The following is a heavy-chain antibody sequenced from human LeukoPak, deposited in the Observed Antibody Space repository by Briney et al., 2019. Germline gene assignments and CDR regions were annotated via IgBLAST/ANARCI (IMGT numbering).Heavy chain of an antibody. Sequence: GGSLRLSCAASGFTVSSNYMSWVRQAPGKGLEWVPVIYSGGSTYYADSVKGRFTISRDNSKNTLYLQMNSLRAEDTAVYYCARDGDILTGYYPHAFDIWGQGTMVTVSS. CDR1: GFTVSSNY. J-gene: IGHJ3*02. CDR3: ARDGDILTGYYPHAFDI. D-gene: IGHD3-9*01. CDR2: IYSGGST. V-gene: IGHV3-53*01.